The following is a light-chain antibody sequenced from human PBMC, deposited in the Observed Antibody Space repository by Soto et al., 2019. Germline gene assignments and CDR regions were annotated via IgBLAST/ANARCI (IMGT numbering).Light chain of an antibody. Sequence: SYELAQPPSVSVAPGQTARISCGGNNIVTKSVHWYQQKPGQAPVLVVYDDSDRPSGTPERFSGSNSGNTATLTISRVEAGDESDYYCQVWDSSSAQYVFGTGTKVTVL. V-gene: IGLV3-21*02. J-gene: IGLJ1*01. CDR2: DDS. CDR3: QVWDSSSAQYV. CDR1: NIVTKS.